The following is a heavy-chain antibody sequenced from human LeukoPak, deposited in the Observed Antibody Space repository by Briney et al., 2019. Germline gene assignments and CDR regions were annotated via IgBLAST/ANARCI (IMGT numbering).Heavy chain of an antibody. Sequence: PSETLSLTCAVYGGSFSGYYWSWIRQPPGKGLEWIGEINHSGSTNYNPSLKSRVTISVDTSKNQFSLKLSSVTAADTAVYYCARVPAVAGDAFDIWGQGTMVTVSS. V-gene: IGHV4-34*01. CDR2: INHSGST. CDR1: GGSFSGYY. CDR3: ARVPAVAGDAFDI. D-gene: IGHD6-19*01. J-gene: IGHJ3*02.